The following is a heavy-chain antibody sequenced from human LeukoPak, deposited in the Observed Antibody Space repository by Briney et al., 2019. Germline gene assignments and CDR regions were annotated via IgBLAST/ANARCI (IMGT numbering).Heavy chain of an antibody. J-gene: IGHJ6*03. CDR3: ARVGMDIDLSMDV. CDR2: INHSGST. CDR1: GGSFSGYY. V-gene: IGHV4-34*01. Sequence: SSETLSLTCAVYGGSFSGYYWSWIRQPPGKGLEWIGEINHSGSTNYNPSLKSRVTISVDTSKNQFSLKLSSVTAADTAVYYCARVGMDIDLSMDVWGKGTTVTVSS. D-gene: IGHD5-12*01.